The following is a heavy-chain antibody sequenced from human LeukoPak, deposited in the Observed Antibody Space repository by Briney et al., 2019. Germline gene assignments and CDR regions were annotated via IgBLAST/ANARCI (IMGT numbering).Heavy chain of an antibody. D-gene: IGHD6-19*01. CDR2: IHGGGST. J-gene: IGHJ4*02. CDR3: ARPSDSSGCCTFDY. Sequence: GGSLRLSCAASGFTVSSNYMSWVRQAPGKGLEWVSIIHGGGSTYHADSVKGRFTISRDNSKNALYLQMNSLRAEDTAVYYCARPSDSSGCCTFDYWGQGALVTVSS. V-gene: IGHV3-53*01. CDR1: GFTVSSNY.